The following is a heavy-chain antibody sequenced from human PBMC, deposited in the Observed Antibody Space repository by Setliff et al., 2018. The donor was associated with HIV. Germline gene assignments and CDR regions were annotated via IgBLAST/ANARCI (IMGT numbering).Heavy chain of an antibody. V-gene: IGHV4-39*01. D-gene: IGHD3-9*01. CDR2: ISYTGGT. J-gene: IGHJ4*02. CDR1: GGSINRSNYY. CDR3: ARQTWEYYDTLTGYYRSPKNFDS. Sequence: ASETLSLTCTVPGGSINRSNYYWGWIRQPPGKGLEWIGTISYTGGTYYDPSLKSRVTISLDTSKNQFFLKLSSVTAPDTAIYYCARQTWEYYDTLTGYYRSPKNFDSWGQGTLVTVSS.